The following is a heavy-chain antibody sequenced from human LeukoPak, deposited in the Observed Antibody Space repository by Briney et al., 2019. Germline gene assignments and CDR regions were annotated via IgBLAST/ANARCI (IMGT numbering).Heavy chain of an antibody. Sequence: PGGSLRLSCAVSGFTFDDYAMRWVRQAPGKGLEWVSCISWNSGSIGYADSVKGRFTISRDNAKNSLYLQMNSLRAEDTALYYCAKDMTTVTSYYYYGMDVWGQGTTVTVSS. V-gene: IGHV3-9*01. J-gene: IGHJ6*02. CDR1: GFTFDDYA. D-gene: IGHD4-17*01. CDR3: AKDMTTVTSYYYYGMDV. CDR2: ISWNSGSI.